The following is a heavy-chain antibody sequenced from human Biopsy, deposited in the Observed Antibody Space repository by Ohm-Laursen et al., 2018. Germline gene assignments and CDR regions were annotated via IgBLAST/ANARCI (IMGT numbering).Heavy chain of an antibody. V-gene: IGHV1-46*01. Sequence: ASVKVSCKASGYSFTGYCMHWVRQAPGQGLEWMGMINPSGSTTSYPQIFQGRVTMTRDTSKSTVYMELSSLRSADTAVYFCARNTGWYGDLYYFDYWGQGTLVTVSS. CDR3: ARNTGWYGDLYYFDY. J-gene: IGHJ4*02. D-gene: IGHD6-19*01. CDR1: GYSFTGYC. CDR2: INPSGSTT.